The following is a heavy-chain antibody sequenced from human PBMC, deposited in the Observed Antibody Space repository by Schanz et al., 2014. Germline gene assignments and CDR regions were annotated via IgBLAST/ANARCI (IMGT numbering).Heavy chain of an antibody. CDR2: IIPILGIA. J-gene: IGHJ6*03. CDR1: GYTFTSHG. V-gene: IGHV1-69*04. D-gene: IGHD2-2*02. Sequence: QVQLVQSGAEVRKPGASVKVSCKASGYTFTSHGISWVRQAPGQGLEWMGRIIPILGIANYAQNFQGRVTITADKSTSTAYMELTSLRSEDTAVYYCAGTYCSSTSCYTGYYYMDVWGKGTTVTVSS. CDR3: AGTYCSSTSCYTGYYYMDV.